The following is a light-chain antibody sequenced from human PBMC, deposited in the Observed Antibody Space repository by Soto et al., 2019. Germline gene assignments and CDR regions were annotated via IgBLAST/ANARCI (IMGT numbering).Light chain of an antibody. Sequence: EIVLTQSPVTLSLSPGERATLSCRASQSINNYLAWYQQKPGQPPRLLIYDASNRATAIPVRFIGSGSGTDFTLTISSLEPEDSAVYYCQYRGIWPPGATFGGGTKVEIK. CDR2: DAS. J-gene: IGKJ4*01. CDR3: QYRGIWPPGAT. V-gene: IGKV3-11*01. CDR1: QSINNY.